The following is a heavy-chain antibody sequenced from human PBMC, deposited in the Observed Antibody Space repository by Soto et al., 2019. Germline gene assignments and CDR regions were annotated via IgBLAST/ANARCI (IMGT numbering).Heavy chain of an antibody. Sequence: PGGSLRLSCAASGFTFSRYTMNWVRQAPGKGLEWVAAIIGGGNSVTVYADSMKGRFSISRDNSKNTLYLQMNSLRVEDTAVYYCTKDRIPDDRWNFDSWGQGTLVTVSS. CDR2: IIGGGNSVT. V-gene: IGHV3-23*01. J-gene: IGHJ4*02. CDR3: TKDRIPDDRWNFDS. D-gene: IGHD1-1*01. CDR1: GFTFSRYT.